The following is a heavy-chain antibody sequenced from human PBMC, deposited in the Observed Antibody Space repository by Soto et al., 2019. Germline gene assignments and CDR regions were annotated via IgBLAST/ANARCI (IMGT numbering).Heavy chain of an antibody. CDR2: ISAYNGNT. J-gene: IGHJ5*02. CDR3: ARDDSGSSGGGWFDP. CDR1: GYTFTSYG. Sequence: ASVKVSCKASGYTFTSYGISWVRQAPGQGLEWMGWISAYNGNTNYAQKLQGRVTMTTDTSTSTAYMELRSLRSDDTAVYYCARDDSGSSGGGWFDPWGQGTLVTVSS. V-gene: IGHV1-18*01. D-gene: IGHD1-26*01.